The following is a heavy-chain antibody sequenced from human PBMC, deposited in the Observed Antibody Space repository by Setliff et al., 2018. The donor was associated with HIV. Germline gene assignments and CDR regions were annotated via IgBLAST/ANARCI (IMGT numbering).Heavy chain of an antibody. CDR3: ARVYDSSGYSLSIPGY. CDR2: ISSSGTTI. Sequence: GGSLRLSCEAFGFIFSSYEMNWVRQAPGKGLEWVSYISSSGTTIYYVDSVKGRFTISRDNAKNSLYLQMNSLRAEDTAVYYCARVYDSSGYSLSIPGYWGQGTLVTVSS. D-gene: IGHD3-22*01. J-gene: IGHJ4*01. V-gene: IGHV3-48*03. CDR1: GFIFSSYE.